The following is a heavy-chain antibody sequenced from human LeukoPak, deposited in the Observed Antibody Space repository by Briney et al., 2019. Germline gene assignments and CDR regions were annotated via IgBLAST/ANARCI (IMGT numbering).Heavy chain of an antibody. CDR2: TYYRSKWYN. D-gene: IGHD3-16*01. V-gene: IGHV6-1*01. J-gene: IGHJ2*01. CDR3: ARVGSKTPHWYFDL. CDR1: GDSVSSNSAA. Sequence: SQTLSRTCAISGDSVSSNSAAWNWIRQSPSRGLEWLGRTYYRSKWYNDYAVSVKSRITINPDTSKNQFSLQLDSVTPEDTAVYYCARVGSKTPHWYFDLWGRGTLVTVSS.